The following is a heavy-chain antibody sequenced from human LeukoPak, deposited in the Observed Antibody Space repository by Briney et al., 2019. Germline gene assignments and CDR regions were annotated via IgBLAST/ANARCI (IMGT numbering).Heavy chain of an antibody. CDR1: GDSISTYY. CDR2: IYYSVSS. CDR3: ARGSGGDGSGSL. J-gene: IGHJ4*02. V-gene: IGHV4-59*01. D-gene: IGHD3-10*01. Sequence: SETLSLTCTVSGDSISTYYWSWLRQPPGKGLEWIGYIYYSVSSDYNPSLKRRVTMSVDVSTNQISLKLSSVTAADTAVYYCARGSGGDGSGSLWGQGTLVTVSS.